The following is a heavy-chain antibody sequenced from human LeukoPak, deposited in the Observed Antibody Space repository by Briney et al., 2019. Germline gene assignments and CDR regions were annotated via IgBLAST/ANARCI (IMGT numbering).Heavy chain of an antibody. CDR1: GFSFSSYW. J-gene: IGHJ3*02. V-gene: IGHV3-7*01. CDR3: ARDPGWSSFDI. Sequence: PGGSRRLSCVAPGFSFSSYWMSWVRQAPGKGLEFVANIKQDGGSKNYVDSVKGRFTISRDNAENSLYLQMSSLRAEDTALYHCARDPGWSSFDIWGQGIMVTVSS. CDR2: IKQDGGSK. D-gene: IGHD2-15*01.